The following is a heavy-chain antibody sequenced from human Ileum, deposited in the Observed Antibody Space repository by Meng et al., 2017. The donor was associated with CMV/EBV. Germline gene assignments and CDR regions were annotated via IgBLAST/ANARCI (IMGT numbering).Heavy chain of an antibody. J-gene: IGHJ5*02. D-gene: IGHD3-10*01. V-gene: IGHV4-4*07. CDR1: GGALTRYS. CDR3: ARAAARGVPVDL. CDR2: IHPTGTT. Sequence: QVKLRQLRLNSLQPSETLSLTCTVTGGALTRYSWTGIRQPAGKGLEWIGRIHPTGTTDDNPSLRSRVSMSLDKSKNQFSLKLTSVTAADTAVYYCARAAARGVPVDLWGQGTLVTVSS.